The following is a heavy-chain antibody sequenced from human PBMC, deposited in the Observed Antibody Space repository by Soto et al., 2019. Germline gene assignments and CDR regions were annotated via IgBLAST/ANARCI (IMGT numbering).Heavy chain of an antibody. CDR3: ARHIAVTGTRGFDY. J-gene: IGHJ4*02. V-gene: IGHV4-4*02. Sequence: QVQLQESGPGLVKPSGTLSLTCAVSGGSISSSNWWSWVRQPPGKGLEWIGEIYHSGTANYNPSLESRVTISMDKSNNQISLDLSSVTAADSAVYFCARHIAVTGTRGFDYWGQGTLVTVSS. CDR1: GGSISSSNW. D-gene: IGHD6-19*01. CDR2: IYHSGTA.